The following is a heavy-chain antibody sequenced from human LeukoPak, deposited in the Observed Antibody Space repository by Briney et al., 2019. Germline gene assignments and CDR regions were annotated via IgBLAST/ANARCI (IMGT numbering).Heavy chain of an antibody. J-gene: IGHJ4*02. D-gene: IGHD2-2*01. CDR1: GGSISSSSYY. CDR2: INHSGST. V-gene: IGHV4-39*07. Sequence: PSETLSLTCTVSGGSISSSSYYWGWIRQPPGKGLEWIGEINHSGSTNYNPSLKSRVTISVDTSKNQFSLKLSSVTASDTAVYYCARGDIVVVPAATTDVGYYFDYWGQGTLVTVSS. CDR3: ARGDIVVVPAATTDVGYYFDY.